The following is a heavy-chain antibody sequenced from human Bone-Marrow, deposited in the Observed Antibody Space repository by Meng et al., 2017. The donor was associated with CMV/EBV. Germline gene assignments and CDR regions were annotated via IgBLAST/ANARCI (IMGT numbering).Heavy chain of an antibody. CDR2: ISYDGSNK. CDR3: ARDGEQLDPHYYYYGMDV. V-gene: IGHV3-30*04. D-gene: IGHD6-6*01. Sequence: GGSLRLSCAASGFTFSSYAMHWVRQAPGKGLEWVAVISYDGSNKYYADSVKGRFTISRDNSKNTLYLQMNSLRAEDTAVYYCARDGEQLDPHYYYYGMDVWGQGTTVTFSS. J-gene: IGHJ6*02. CDR1: GFTFSSYA.